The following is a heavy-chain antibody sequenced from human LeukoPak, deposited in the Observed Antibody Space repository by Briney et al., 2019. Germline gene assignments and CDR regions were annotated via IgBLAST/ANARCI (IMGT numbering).Heavy chain of an antibody. J-gene: IGHJ4*02. CDR3: AYADNNGWYYFDY. D-gene: IGHD6-19*01. V-gene: IGHV3-23*01. Sequence: GRSLRLFCAVSGFTFSSYAMTWVRQAPGKGLERVSAISGTGANTYYADSVKGRFTTSRDNPRSTLYLQMNSLSNEDTAVYYCAYADNNGWYYFDYWAQGTLVTVSS. CDR2: ISGTGANT. CDR1: GFTFSSYA.